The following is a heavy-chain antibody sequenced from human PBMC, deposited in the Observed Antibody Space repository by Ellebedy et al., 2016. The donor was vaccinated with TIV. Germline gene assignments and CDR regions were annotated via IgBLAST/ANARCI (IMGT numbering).Heavy chain of an antibody. D-gene: IGHD3-22*01. CDR1: GGSISSSSYY. J-gene: IGHJ4*02. CDR2: IYYSGST. V-gene: IGHV4-39*07. Sequence: SETLSLTXTVSGGSISSSSYYWGWIRQPPGKGLEWIGSIYYSGSTYYNPSLKSRVTISVDTSKNQFSLKLSSVTAADTAVYYCATGEYYYDSSGYPSFDYWGQGTLVTVSS. CDR3: ATGEYYYDSSGYPSFDY.